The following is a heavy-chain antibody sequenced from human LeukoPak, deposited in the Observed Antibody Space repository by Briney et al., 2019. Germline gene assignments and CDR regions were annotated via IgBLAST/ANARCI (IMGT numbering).Heavy chain of an antibody. Sequence: GRSLRLSCAASGFTFSSYGMHWVRQAPGKGLEWVAVIWYDGSNKYYADSVKGRFTISRDNSKNTLYLQMNSLRAEDTAVYYCARDRYCSGGSCYLSHGMDVWGQGTTVTVSS. V-gene: IGHV3-33*01. CDR3: ARDRYCSGGSCYLSHGMDV. CDR2: IWYDGSNK. J-gene: IGHJ6*02. D-gene: IGHD2-15*01. CDR1: GFTFSSYG.